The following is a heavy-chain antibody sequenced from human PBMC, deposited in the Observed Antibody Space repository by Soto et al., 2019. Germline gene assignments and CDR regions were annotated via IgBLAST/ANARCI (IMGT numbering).Heavy chain of an antibody. D-gene: IGHD1-26*01. CDR1: GFTFSDYE. Sequence: PGGSLRLSCAASGFTFSDYEMNWVRQAPGKGLEWVSYIGGSGRSLSYADSVKGRFTISRDNRKNSLYLQMTRLRAEDTAVYYCAKDGSMDVWGQGTTVTGSS. J-gene: IGHJ6*02. CDR2: IGGSGRSL. V-gene: IGHV3-48*03. CDR3: AKDGSMDV.